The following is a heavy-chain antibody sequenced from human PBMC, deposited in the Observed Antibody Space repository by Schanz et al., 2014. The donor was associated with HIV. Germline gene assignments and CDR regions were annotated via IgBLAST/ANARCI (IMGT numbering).Heavy chain of an antibody. CDR2: ISYDGSNK. J-gene: IGHJ3*02. CDR1: RFTFSNYG. Sequence: QVQLVESGGGVVQPGRSLRLSCAASRFTFSNYGMHWVRQAPGKGLEWVAVISYDGSNKYYADSVKGRFTISRDNSKNTLYLQMNSLRAEDTAVYYCAKDPTYGDYGGDAFDIWGQGTMVTVSS. V-gene: IGHV3-30*18. CDR3: AKDPTYGDYGGDAFDI. D-gene: IGHD4-17*01.